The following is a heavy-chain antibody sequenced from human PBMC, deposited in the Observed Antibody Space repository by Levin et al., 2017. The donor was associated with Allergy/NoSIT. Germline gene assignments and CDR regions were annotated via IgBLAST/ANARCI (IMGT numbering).Heavy chain of an antibody. Sequence: QSGGSLRLSCAASGFTFSSYAMNWVRQAPGKGLEWVADISNDGTNKYYADSVKGRFTISRDNSKNTLYLQMNSLRGEDTAVYYCAKEDRGHSGYPGYWGQGTLVTVSS. CDR3: AKEDRGHSGYPGY. CDR2: ISNDGTNK. J-gene: IGHJ4*02. D-gene: IGHD5-12*01. CDR1: GFTFSSYA. V-gene: IGHV3-30-3*01.